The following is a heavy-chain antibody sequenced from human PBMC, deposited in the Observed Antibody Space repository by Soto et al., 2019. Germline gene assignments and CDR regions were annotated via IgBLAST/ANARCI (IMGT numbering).Heavy chain of an antibody. Sequence: GESLKISCKTSGFAFSNYWVGWVRQMPGKGFEWMGITYPGDSATKYSPSFQGHVTISSDKSTNTAYLQWSSLRASDTAIYFCAANPRNDTDPFWPYWGQGTLVTVSS. D-gene: IGHD3-22*01. J-gene: IGHJ4*02. CDR3: AANPRNDTDPFWPY. V-gene: IGHV5-51*01. CDR2: TYPGDSAT. CDR1: GFAFSNYW.